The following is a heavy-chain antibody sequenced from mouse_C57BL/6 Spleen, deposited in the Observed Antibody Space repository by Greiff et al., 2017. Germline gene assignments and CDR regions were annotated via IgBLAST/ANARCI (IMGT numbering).Heavy chain of an antibody. CDR2: ISSGSSTI. CDR3: AKNNYYGSRYYAMDD. CDR1: GFTFSDYG. J-gene: IGHJ4*01. V-gene: IGHV5-17*01. D-gene: IGHD1-1*01. Sequence: EVKVIESGGGLVKPGGSLKLSCAASGFTFSDYGMHWVRQAPEKGLEWVAYISSGSSTINDADTVKGRFTISRDNAKHTLFLQRTSLRSEDTAMYYCAKNNYYGSRYYAMDDWGQGTSGTVSS.